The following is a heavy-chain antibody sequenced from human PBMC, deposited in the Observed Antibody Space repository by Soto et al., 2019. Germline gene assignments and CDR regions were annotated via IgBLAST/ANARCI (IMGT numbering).Heavy chain of an antibody. D-gene: IGHD4-4*01. CDR3: ARHSSHKCYYFDY. CDR1: GCSIISGDYY. CDR2: IYYSGST. V-gene: IGHV4-30-4*01. J-gene: IGHJ4*02. Sequence: ALEILSLTCTVSGCSIISGDYYWSWISQPPGKGLEWIGYIYYSGSTYYNPSLKSRVTISVDTSKNQFSLKLSSVTAADTAVYYCARHSSHKCYYFDYWGQGTLVTVSS.